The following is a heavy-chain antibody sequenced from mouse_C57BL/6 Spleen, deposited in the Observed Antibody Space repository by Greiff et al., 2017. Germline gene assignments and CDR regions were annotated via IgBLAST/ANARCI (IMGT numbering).Heavy chain of an antibody. CDR3: AITSVVANYFDY. V-gene: IGHV1-50*01. CDR2: IDPSDSYT. J-gene: IGHJ2*01. D-gene: IGHD1-1*01. Sequence: QVQLQQPGAELVKPGASVKLSCKASGYTFTSYWMQWVKQRPGQGLEWIGEIDPSDSYTNYNQKFKGKATLTVDTSSSTAYMQLSSLTSEDSSVYYCAITSVVANYFDYRGQGTTLTVSS. CDR1: GYTFTSYW.